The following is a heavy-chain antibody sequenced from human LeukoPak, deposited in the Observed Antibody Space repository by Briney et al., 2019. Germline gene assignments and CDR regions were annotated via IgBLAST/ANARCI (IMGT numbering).Heavy chain of an antibody. J-gene: IGHJ5*02. D-gene: IGHD3-22*01. Sequence: SETLSLTCTVSGGSLSSYYWSWLRQPPGKGLEWIGYIYYSGSTNYNPSLKSRVTISVDTSKNQFSLKLSSVTAADTAVYYCARRGYYYDSTSAAFDPWGQGTLVTVSS. CDR1: GGSLSSYY. V-gene: IGHV4-59*08. CDR3: ARRGYYYDSTSAAFDP. CDR2: IYYSGST.